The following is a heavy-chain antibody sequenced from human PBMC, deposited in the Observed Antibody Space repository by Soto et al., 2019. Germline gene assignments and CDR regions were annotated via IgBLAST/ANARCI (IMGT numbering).Heavy chain of an antibody. J-gene: IGHJ5*02. D-gene: IGHD6-13*01. CDR1: GGSIRSYY. V-gene: IGHV4-59*01. CDR3: ARVRAAAGPGGLFDP. Sequence: QVQLQESGPGLVKPSETLSLTCTVSGGSIRSYYWSWIRQPPGKGLEWIGYIYYSGSTNYNPSLNSRVTISVDTSKNQFSLKLSSVTAADTAVYYCARVRAAAGPGGLFDPWGQGTLVTVSS. CDR2: IYYSGST.